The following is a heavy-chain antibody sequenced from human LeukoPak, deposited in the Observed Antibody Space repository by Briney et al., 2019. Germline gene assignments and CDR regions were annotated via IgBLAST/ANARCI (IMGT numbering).Heavy chain of an antibody. D-gene: IGHD1-26*01. CDR1: SGSISSSSYY. CDR3: ARHWTGHVVGARGAFDI. Sequence: SETLSLTCTVSSGSISSSSYYWGWIRQPPGKGLEWIGSIYYSGSTYYNPSLKSRVTISVDTSKNQFSLKLSSVTAADTAVYYCARHWTGHVVGARGAFDIWGQGTMVTVSS. J-gene: IGHJ3*02. CDR2: IYYSGST. V-gene: IGHV4-39*01.